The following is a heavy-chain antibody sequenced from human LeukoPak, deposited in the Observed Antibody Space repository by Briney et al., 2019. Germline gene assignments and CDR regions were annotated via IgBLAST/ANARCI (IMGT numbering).Heavy chain of an antibody. CDR3: AQFLGGWGSAVGAFDI. V-gene: IGHV3-23*01. D-gene: IGHD3-16*01. CDR1: GFTFSRSA. Sequence: GGSLRLSCAVSGFTFSRSAMSCVRQAPGKGLEWVSGITGSGHRTYYAHPVKGRFTISRDHSKITSYLEIYSLRAQRLAFLHFAQFLGGWGSAVGAFDIWGQGTMVTVSS. CDR2: ITGSGHRT. J-gene: IGHJ3*02.